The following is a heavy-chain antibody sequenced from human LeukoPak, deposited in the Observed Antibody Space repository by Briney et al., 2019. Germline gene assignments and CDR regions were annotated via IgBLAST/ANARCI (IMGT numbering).Heavy chain of an antibody. Sequence: GGSLRLSCAASGFTFSSYAMSWVRQAPGKGLEWVSAISGSGGSTYYADSVKGRFTISRDNSKNTLYLQMNSLRAEDTAVYYCAKFSVPWCYYYYYGMDVWGQGTTVTVSS. CDR1: GFTFSSYA. V-gene: IGHV3-23*01. CDR3: AKFSVPWCYYYYYGMDV. J-gene: IGHJ6*02. D-gene: IGHD2-15*01. CDR2: ISGSGGST.